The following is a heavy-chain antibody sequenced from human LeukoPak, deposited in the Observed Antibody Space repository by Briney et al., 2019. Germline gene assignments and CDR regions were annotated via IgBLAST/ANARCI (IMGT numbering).Heavy chain of an antibody. CDR1: GYTFPRYG. CDR2: ISPYNNNT. CDR3: AREGRRGDYFDY. J-gene: IGHJ4*02. V-gene: IGHV1-18*01. D-gene: IGHD4-17*01. Sequence: ASVKVPCKASGYTFPRYGIAWVRQAPGQGLEWMAWISPYNNNTKFSQKFQGRVTMTTDTSTSTVYMELRSLRSDDTAVYYCAREGRRGDYFDYWGQGTLVTVSS.